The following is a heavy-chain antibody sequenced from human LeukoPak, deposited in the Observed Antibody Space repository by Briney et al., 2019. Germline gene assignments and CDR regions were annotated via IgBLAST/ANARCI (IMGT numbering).Heavy chain of an antibody. J-gene: IGHJ4*02. Sequence: SETLSLTCTVSGGSISSGSYYWSWIRQPAGKGLEWIGRIYTSGSTNYNPSLKSRVTLSIDTSKNQFSLRLSSVTAADTAVYYCARQGKVTRYDYWGQGTLVTVSS. CDR1: GGSISSGSYY. V-gene: IGHV4-61*02. D-gene: IGHD2-21*02. CDR3: ARQGKVTRYDY. CDR2: IYTSGST.